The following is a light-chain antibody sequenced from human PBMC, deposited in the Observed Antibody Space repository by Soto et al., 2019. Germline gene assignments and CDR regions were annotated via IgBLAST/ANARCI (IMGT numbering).Light chain of an antibody. Sequence: DIQMTQSPSSLSASVGDRVTITSRASQGISNYLAWYQQKPGKVPRLLIYAASTLQSGVPSRFSGSGSGTDFTLTISSLQPEDVAAYYCQNYNSAPWTFGQGTKVEIK. V-gene: IGKV1-27*01. CDR2: AAS. J-gene: IGKJ1*01. CDR1: QGISNY. CDR3: QNYNSAPWT.